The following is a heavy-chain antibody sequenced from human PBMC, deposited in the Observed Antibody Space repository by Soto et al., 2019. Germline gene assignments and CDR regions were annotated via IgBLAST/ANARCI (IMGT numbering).Heavy chain of an antibody. CDR1: GFTFSSYG. J-gene: IGHJ4*02. CDR3: ARAVGAYHLRKAAGSLNY. D-gene: IGHD6-13*01. V-gene: IGHV3-33*01. Sequence: QVQLVESGGGVVQPGRSLRLSCAASGFTFSSYGMHWVRQAPGKGLEWVAVIWYDGSNKYYADSVKGRFTISRDNSKNTLYLQRNSLRAEDTAVYYCARAVGAYHLRKAAGSLNYWGQGTLVTVSS. CDR2: IWYDGSNK.